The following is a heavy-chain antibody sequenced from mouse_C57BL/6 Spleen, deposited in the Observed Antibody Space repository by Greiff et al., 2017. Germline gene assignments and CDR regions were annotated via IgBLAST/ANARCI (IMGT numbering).Heavy chain of an antibody. V-gene: IGHV1-42*01. Sequence: EVKLQESGPELVKPGASVKISCKASGYSFTGYYMNWVKQSPEKSLEWIGEINPSTGGTTYNQKFKAKATLTVDKSSSTAYMQLKSLTSEDSAVYYCARNPLLRWYAMDYWGQGTSVTVSS. J-gene: IGHJ4*01. D-gene: IGHD1-1*01. CDR1: GYSFTGYY. CDR3: ARNPLLRWYAMDY. CDR2: INPSTGGT.